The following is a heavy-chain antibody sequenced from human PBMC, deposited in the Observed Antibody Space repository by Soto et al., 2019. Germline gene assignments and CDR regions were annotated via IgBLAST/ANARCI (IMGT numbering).Heavy chain of an antibody. CDR3: ASPARKAIAAASYYFDY. CDR2: IIPIFGTA. CDR1: GGTFSSYA. Sequence: SVKVSCKASGGTFSSYAISWVRQAPGQGLEWMGGIIPIFGTANYAQKFQGRVTITADESTSTAYMELSSPRSEDTAVYYCASPARKAIAAASYYFDYWGQGPLVTVSS. V-gene: IGHV1-69*13. D-gene: IGHD6-13*01. J-gene: IGHJ4*02.